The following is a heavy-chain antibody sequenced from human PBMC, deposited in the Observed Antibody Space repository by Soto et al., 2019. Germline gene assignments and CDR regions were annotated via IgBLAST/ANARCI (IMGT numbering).Heavy chain of an antibody. V-gene: IGHV1-3*01. CDR1: GYTFTSYA. CDR3: ARANSGYSYGTWFDY. Sequence: GASVKVSCKASGYTFTSYAMHWVRQAPGQRLEWMGWINAGNGNTKYSQKFQGRVTITRDTSASTAYMELSSLRSEDTAVYYCARANSGYSYGTWFDYWGQGTLVIVSS. J-gene: IGHJ4*02. CDR2: INAGNGNT. D-gene: IGHD5-18*01.